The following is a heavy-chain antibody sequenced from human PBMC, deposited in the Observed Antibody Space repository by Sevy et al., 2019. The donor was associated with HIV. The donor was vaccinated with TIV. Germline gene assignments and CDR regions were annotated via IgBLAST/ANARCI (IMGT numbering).Heavy chain of an antibody. D-gene: IGHD1-26*01. V-gene: IGHV3-30*18. CDR1: VFSFSYYG. CDR2: ISHDGINE. CDR3: ANAYSGSYSHSYLYALDV. Sequence: GGSLRLSCIGSVFSFSYYGIHWVRQFPGKGLDWVALISHDGINEYYADSVKGRFTISRDNSKNTVYLEMNSLRNEDTAIYFCANAYSGSYSHSYLYALDVWGQGTTVTVSS. J-gene: IGHJ6*02.